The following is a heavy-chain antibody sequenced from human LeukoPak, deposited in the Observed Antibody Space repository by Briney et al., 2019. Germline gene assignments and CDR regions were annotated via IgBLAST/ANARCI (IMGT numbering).Heavy chain of an antibody. CDR1: GFTFSSYS. J-gene: IGHJ3*02. D-gene: IGHD3-3*01. CDR3: ARGKGYDFWSGPSGPFDAFDI. CDR2: ISSSSSYI. Sequence: GGSLRLSCAASGFTFSSYSMNWVRQAPGKGLEWVSSISSSSSYIYYADSVKGRSTISRDNAKNSLYLQMNSLRAEDTAVYYCARGKGYDFWSGPSGPFDAFDIWGQGTMVTVSS. V-gene: IGHV3-21*01.